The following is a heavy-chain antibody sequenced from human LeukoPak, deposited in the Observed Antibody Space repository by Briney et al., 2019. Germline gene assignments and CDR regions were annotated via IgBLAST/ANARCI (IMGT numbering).Heavy chain of an antibody. CDR1: GFTFSSYS. D-gene: IGHD4-17*01. J-gene: IGHJ4*02. CDR3: AKGGASVTRYVDY. CDR2: MSNSGENT. V-gene: IGHV3-30*18. Sequence: GGSLRLSCAASGFTFSSYSMQWVRQTPGKGLEWVGIMSNSGENTFYGEAVRGRFTISRDNSQNTLYLQMNSLRPEDTAVYYCAKGGASVTRYVDYWGQGTLVTVSS.